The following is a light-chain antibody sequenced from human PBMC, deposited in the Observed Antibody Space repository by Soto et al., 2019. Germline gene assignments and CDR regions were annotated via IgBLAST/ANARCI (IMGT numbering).Light chain of an antibody. CDR1: RSDVGGYDF. V-gene: IGLV2-8*01. Sequence: QSALTQPPSASGSPGQSVAISCTGTRSDVGGYDFVSWYQQHPGKAPRLVIYEVTKRPSGIADRFSGSKSGNTASLTVSGLQAEDEADYYCSSYAGNRHFYVFGTGTKVTVL. CDR2: EVT. J-gene: IGLJ1*01. CDR3: SSYAGNRHFYV.